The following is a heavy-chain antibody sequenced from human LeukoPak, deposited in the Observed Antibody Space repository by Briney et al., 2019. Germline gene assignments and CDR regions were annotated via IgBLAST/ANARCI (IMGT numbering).Heavy chain of an antibody. CDR1: GGSISSYY. J-gene: IGHJ4*02. Sequence: SETLSLTCTVSGGSISSYYWSWIRQPPGKGLEWIGYIYYSGSTNYNPPLESRVTISVDTSKNQFSLKLSSVTAADTAVYYCARVIAAAGTRYYFDYWGQGTLVTVSS. D-gene: IGHD6-13*01. CDR2: IYYSGST. CDR3: ARVIAAAGTRYYFDY. V-gene: IGHV4-59*01.